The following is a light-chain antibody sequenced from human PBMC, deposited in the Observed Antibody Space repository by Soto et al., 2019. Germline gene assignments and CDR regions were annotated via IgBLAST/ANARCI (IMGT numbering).Light chain of an antibody. Sequence: QSALTQPPSASGSPGQSVTISCTGTSSDIGGYNYVSWYRQHPGKAPKLMIFEVSKRPSGVPDRFSGSKFGNTASLTVSGLQTEEEDDYYCTAFAGRNNLLFGGGTKLTVL. J-gene: IGLJ3*02. CDR3: TAFAGRNNLL. CDR1: SSDIGGYNY. CDR2: EVS. V-gene: IGLV2-8*01.